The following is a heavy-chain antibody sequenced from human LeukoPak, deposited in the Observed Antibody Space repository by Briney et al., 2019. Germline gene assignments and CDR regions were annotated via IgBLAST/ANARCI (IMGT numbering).Heavy chain of an antibody. CDR3: AIAQSWDELFDS. V-gene: IGHV3-53*01. Sequence: GGSLRLSCAASGIAVTGNHMSWVRQPPGKGLEWVSFISINTDTFYADSVRGRFTISRDSSENTLFLQMNSLRDEDSAVYYCAIAQSWDELFDSWGQGTLVTVSS. D-gene: IGHD1-26*01. CDR2: ISINTDT. CDR1: GIAVTGNH. J-gene: IGHJ4*02.